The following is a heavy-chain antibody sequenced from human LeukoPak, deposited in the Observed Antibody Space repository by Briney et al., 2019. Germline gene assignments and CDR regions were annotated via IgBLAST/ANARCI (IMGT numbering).Heavy chain of an antibody. D-gene: IGHD2-2*01. V-gene: IGHV3-21*01. CDR2: ISSSSSYI. CDR3: ARGALGYCNSINCPQLDY. CDR1: GFTFSSYS. Sequence: PGGSLRLSCAASGFTFSSYSMNWVRQAPGKGLEWVSSISSSSSYIYYADSVKGRFTISRGNAKNSLYLQMNSLRAEDTAVYYCARGALGYCNSINCPQLDYWGQGTLVTVSS. J-gene: IGHJ4*02.